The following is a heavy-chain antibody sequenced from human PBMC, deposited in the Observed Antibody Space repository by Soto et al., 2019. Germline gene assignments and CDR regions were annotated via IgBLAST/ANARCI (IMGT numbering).Heavy chain of an antibody. V-gene: IGHV3-9*01. J-gene: IGHJ4*02. CDR1: GFTFDDYA. D-gene: IGHD3-9*01. CDR3: AKDIGPNSRLVTIMGDY. CDR2: ISWNSGSI. Sequence: GGSLRLSCAASGFTFDDYAMHWVRQAPGKGLEWVSGISWNSGSIGYADSVKGRFTISRDNAKNSLYLQMNSLRAEDTALYYCAKDIGPNSRLVTIMGDYWGQGTLVTVSS.